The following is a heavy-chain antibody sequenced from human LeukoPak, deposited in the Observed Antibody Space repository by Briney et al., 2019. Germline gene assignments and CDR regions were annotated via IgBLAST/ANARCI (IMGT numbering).Heavy chain of an antibody. CDR3: AKVLLKEGLLWFGEEHAFDI. CDR1: GFTFSSYA. Sequence: GWSLRLSCAASGFTFSSYAKSWVRQAPGKGLEWVSAISGSGGSTYYADSVKGRFTISRDNSKNTLYLQMNSLRAEDTAVYYCAKVLLKEGLLWFGEEHAFDIWGQGTMVTVSS. J-gene: IGHJ3*02. D-gene: IGHD3-10*01. CDR2: ISGSGGST. V-gene: IGHV3-23*01.